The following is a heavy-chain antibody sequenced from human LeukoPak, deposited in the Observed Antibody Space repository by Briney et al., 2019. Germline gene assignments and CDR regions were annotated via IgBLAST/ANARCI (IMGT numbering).Heavy chain of an antibody. CDR2: ISGSGGST. V-gene: IGHV3-23*01. J-gene: IGHJ3*02. CDR3: AKVETVTVGYAFEI. Sequence: QPGGSLRLSCAASGFTFSSYAMSWVRQAPGKGLEWVSAISGSGGSTYYADSVKGRFTISRDNSKNTLFLQMKSLRAEDTAVYYCAKVETVTVGYAFEIWGQGTMVTVSS. CDR1: GFTFSSYA. D-gene: IGHD2-15*01.